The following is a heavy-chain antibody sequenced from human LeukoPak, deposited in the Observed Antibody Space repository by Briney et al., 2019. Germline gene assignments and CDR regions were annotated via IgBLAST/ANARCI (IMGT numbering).Heavy chain of an antibody. Sequence: PSGTLSLTRAVSGGSINNHKWWSWIRQSPQKGLEWLGEIFYTGSPNYNPSFQSRITMSVDRSNNQFSLILTSVTVADTAVYYCARDGNSYYDYWGQGIMVTVTS. D-gene: IGHD4-11*01. CDR2: IFYTGSP. V-gene: IGHV4-4*02. J-gene: IGHJ4*02. CDR1: GGSINNHKW. CDR3: ARDGNSYYDY.